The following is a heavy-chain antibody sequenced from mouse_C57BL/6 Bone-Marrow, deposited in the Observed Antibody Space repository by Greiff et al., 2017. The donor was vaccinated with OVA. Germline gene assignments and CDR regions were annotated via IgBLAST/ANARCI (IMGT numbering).Heavy chain of an antibody. CDR1: GYTFTSYW. D-gene: IGHD2-3*01. J-gene: IGHJ3*01. CDR2: IDPSDSYT. Sequence: QVQLQQSGAELVMPGASVKLSCKASGYTFTSYWMHWVKQRPGQGLEWIGEIDPSDSYTNYNQKFKGKSTLTVDKSSSTAYMQLSSLTSEDSAVYYCARGDGYYERCAYWGQGTLVTVSA. CDR3: ARGDGYYERCAY. V-gene: IGHV1-69*01.